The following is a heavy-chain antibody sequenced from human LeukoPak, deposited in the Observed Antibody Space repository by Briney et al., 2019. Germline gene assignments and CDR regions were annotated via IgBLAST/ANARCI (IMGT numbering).Heavy chain of an antibody. Sequence: GGSLRLSCAASGFTFTSYAMSWVRQAPGKGLEWVSVLTGDGNTYYADSVKGRFTNSRDDSKNTLFLQMNSLRAEDTAVYYCARDGGSGNYFIDYWGQGTLVTVSS. J-gene: IGHJ4*02. V-gene: IGHV3-23*01. CDR1: GFTFTSYA. D-gene: IGHD3-10*01. CDR3: ARDGGSGNYFIDY. CDR2: LTGDGNT.